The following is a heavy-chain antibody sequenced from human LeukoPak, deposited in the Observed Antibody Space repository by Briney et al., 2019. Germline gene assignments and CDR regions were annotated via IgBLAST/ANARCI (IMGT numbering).Heavy chain of an antibody. CDR2: MNPNSGNT. Sequence: ASVKVSCKASGYTFSSNDINWVRQATGQGLEWMGWMNPNSGNTGYAQKFQGRVTYTRDTSISTAYMELSSLRSEDTAVYYCARTAGGVAAGGRDGFDIWGQGTMVTVSS. CDR1: GYTFSSND. J-gene: IGHJ3*02. V-gene: IGHV1-8*02. CDR3: ARTAGGVAAGGRDGFDI. D-gene: IGHD6-13*01.